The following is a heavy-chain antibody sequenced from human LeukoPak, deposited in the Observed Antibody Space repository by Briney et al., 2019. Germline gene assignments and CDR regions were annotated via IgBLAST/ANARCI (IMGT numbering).Heavy chain of an antibody. J-gene: IGHJ4*02. CDR2: INHSGST. Sequence: KPSETLSLTCAVYGGSFSGYYWSWIRQPPGKGLEWIGEINHSGSTNYNPSLKSRVTISVDTSKNQFSLKLSSVTAADTAVYYCAREWMVIGYFDYWGQGTLVTVSS. CDR1: GGSFSGYY. V-gene: IGHV4-34*01. CDR3: AREWMVIGYFDY. D-gene: IGHD2-21*01.